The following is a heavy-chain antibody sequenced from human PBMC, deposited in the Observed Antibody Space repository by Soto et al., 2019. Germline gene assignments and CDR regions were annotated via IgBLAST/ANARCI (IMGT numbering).Heavy chain of an antibody. V-gene: IGHV5-51*01. D-gene: IGHD1-7*01. CDR2: IYPGDSDT. J-gene: IGHJ6*02. Sequence: GESLKISCKGSGYSFTSYWIGWVRQMPGKGLEWMGIIYPGDSDTRYSPSFQGQVTISADKSISTAYLQWSSLKASDTAMYYCARSLLRTTAYYYYGMDVWRQGTTVTVSS. CDR3: ARSLLRTTAYYYYGMDV. CDR1: GYSFTSYW.